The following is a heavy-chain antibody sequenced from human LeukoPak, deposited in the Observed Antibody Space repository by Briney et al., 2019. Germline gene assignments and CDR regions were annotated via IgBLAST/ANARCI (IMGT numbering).Heavy chain of an antibody. CDR2: INHSGST. V-gene: IGHV4-34*01. J-gene: IGHJ6*03. CDR3: ARHPYLPRSIAARPDWNYYYMDV. CDR1: GGSFSGYY. D-gene: IGHD6-6*01. Sequence: SETLSLTCAVYGGSFSGYYWSWIRQPPGKGLEWIGEINHSGSTNYNPSLKSRVTISVDTSKNQFSLKLSSVTAADTAVYYCARHPYLPRSIAARPDWNYYYMDVWGKGTTVTVSS.